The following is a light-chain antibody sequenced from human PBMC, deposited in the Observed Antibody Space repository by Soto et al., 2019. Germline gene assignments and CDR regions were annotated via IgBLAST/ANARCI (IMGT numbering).Light chain of an antibody. Sequence: QTVVTQPPSVSGAPGQRVTISCTGSSSNIGAGYDVHWYQQLPGTAPKLLIYGNTNRPSGVPDRFSGSKSGTSASLAITGLQAEDEADYYCHSYDSSLSISGVFGGGTKVTVL. CDR3: HSYDSSLSISGV. CDR1: SSNIGAGYD. CDR2: GNT. J-gene: IGLJ2*01. V-gene: IGLV1-40*01.